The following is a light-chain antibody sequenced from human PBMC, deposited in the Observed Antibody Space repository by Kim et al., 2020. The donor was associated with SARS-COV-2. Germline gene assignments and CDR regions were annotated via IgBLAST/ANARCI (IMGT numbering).Light chain of an antibody. J-gene: IGKJ2*01. CDR3: QQYGSSPRT. CDR2: GAS. CDR1: QSVSSSY. V-gene: IGKV3-20*01. Sequence: SGGERDTLSCRASQSVSSSYLAWYQQKAGQAPRLLIYGASSRATGIPDRFSGSGSGTDFTLTISRLEPEDFSVYYCQQYGSSPRTFGQGTKLEI.